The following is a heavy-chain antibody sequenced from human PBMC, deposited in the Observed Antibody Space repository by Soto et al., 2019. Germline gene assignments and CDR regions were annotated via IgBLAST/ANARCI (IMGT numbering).Heavy chain of an antibody. Sequence: QVQLVQSGAEVKKPGASVKVSCKASGYTFTSYDINWVRQATGQGLEWMGWMNPNSGNTGYAQKFQGRVTMTRNTSISKAYMGLGSLRSEDTAVYYFARGAIFWSGYYGTYWGQGTLVTVSS. CDR2: MNPNSGNT. V-gene: IGHV1-8*01. J-gene: IGHJ4*02. CDR3: ARGAIFWSGYYGTY. D-gene: IGHD3-3*01. CDR1: GYTFTSYD.